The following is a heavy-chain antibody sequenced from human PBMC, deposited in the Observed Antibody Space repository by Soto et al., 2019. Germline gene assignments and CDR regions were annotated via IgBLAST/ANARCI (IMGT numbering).Heavy chain of an antibody. CDR2: INHSGST. Sequence: QVQLQQWGAGLLKPSETLSLTCAVYGGSFSGYYWSWIRQPPGKGLEWIGEINHSGSTNYNPSLKSRVTISVDTSKNQFSRKLSSVTAADTAVYYCARGKPGYSKDAFDIWGQGTMVTVSS. D-gene: IGHD4-4*01. CDR1: GGSFSGYY. CDR3: ARGKPGYSKDAFDI. V-gene: IGHV4-34*01. J-gene: IGHJ3*02.